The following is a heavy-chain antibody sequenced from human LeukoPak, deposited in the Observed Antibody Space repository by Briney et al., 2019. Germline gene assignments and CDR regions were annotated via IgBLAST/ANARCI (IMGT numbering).Heavy chain of an antibody. CDR3: ARGYYDSSGYYGDAFDI. CDR2: ISGSGGST. J-gene: IGHJ3*02. D-gene: IGHD3-22*01. V-gene: IGHV3-23*01. Sequence: GGSLRLSCAASGFTFSSYAMSWVRQAPGKGLEWVSAISGSGGSTYYADSVKGRFTISRDNAKNSLYLQMNSLRAEDTAVYYCARGYYDSSGYYGDAFDIWGQGTMVTVSS. CDR1: GFTFSSYA.